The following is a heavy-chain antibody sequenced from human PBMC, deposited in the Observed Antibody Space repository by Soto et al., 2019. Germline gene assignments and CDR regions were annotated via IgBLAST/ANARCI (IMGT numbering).Heavy chain of an antibody. D-gene: IGHD3-10*01. CDR3: ARGYGSVNWYFDL. CDR1: GGSISSGGYS. CDR2: IYHSGST. J-gene: IGHJ2*01. V-gene: IGHV4-30-2*05. Sequence: SETLSVTCAVSGGSISSGGYSWSWIRQPPGKGLEWIGYIYHSGSTYYNPSLKSRVTISVDTSKNQFSLKLSSVTAADTAVYYCARGYGSVNWYFDLWGRGTLVTVSS.